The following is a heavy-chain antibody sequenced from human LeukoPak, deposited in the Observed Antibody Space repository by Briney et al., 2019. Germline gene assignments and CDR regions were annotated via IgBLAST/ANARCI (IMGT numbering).Heavy chain of an antibody. J-gene: IGHJ4*02. CDR3: ARDSYYGSGSYFDY. Sequence: GGSLRLSCAASGFTFSSCAMHWVRQAPGKGLEWVAVISYDGSNKYYADSVKGRFTIPRDNSKNTLYLQMNSLRAEDTAVYYCARDSYYGSGSYFDYWGQGTLVTVSS. V-gene: IGHV3-30*04. CDR1: GFTFSSCA. D-gene: IGHD3-10*01. CDR2: ISYDGSNK.